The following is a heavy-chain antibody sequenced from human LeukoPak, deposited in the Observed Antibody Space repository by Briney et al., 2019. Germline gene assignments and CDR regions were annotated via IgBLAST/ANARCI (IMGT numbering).Heavy chain of an antibody. Sequence: SETLSLTCAVYGGSFSGYYWSWLRQPPGKGLEWIGEINHSGSTNYNPSLKSRVTISVDTSKNQFSLKLSSVTAADKAVYYCARGRYYYDSSGYLLFEYWGQGTLVTVSS. D-gene: IGHD3-22*01. V-gene: IGHV4-34*01. CDR1: GGSFSGYY. J-gene: IGHJ4*02. CDR3: ARGRYYYDSSGYLLFEY. CDR2: INHSGST.